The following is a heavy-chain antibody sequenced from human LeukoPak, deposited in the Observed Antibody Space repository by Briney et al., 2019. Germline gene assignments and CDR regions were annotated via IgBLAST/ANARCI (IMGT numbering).Heavy chain of an antibody. CDR1: GFTFSSYA. CDR2: ISYDGSNK. D-gene: IGHD6-6*01. V-gene: IGHV3-30-3*01. CDR3: ARVGDSSSLYSYYFDY. Sequence: GGSLRLSCAASGFTFSSYAMHWVRQAPGKGLEWVAVISYDGSNKYYADSVKGRFTISRGNSKNTLYLQMNSLRAEDTAVYYCARVGDSSSLYSYYFDYWGQGTLVTVSS. J-gene: IGHJ4*02.